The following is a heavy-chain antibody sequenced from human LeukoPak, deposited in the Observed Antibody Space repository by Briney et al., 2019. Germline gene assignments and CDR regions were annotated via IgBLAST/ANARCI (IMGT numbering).Heavy chain of an antibody. CDR1: GFTFSSYW. J-gene: IGHJ4*02. V-gene: IGHV3-7*01. CDR3: AREAVAGFDC. D-gene: IGHD6-19*01. CDR2: IKQDGSEN. Sequence: PGGSLRLSCVASGFTFSSYWMSWVRQAPGKGLEWVANIKQDGSENYYVDPVKGRFTISRDNAKKSLYLQMNSVRAEDTAIYYCAREAVAGFDCWGQGTLVTVSS.